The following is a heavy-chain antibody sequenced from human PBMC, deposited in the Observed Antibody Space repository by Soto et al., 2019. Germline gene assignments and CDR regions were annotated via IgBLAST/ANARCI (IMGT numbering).Heavy chain of an antibody. J-gene: IGHJ6*02. V-gene: IGHV1-69*01. CDR1: GGTFSSYP. CDR3: ARVGHITNYGMAV. D-gene: IGHD1-26*01. CDR2: IIPFFGTS. Sequence: QVQLVQSGAEVTKPGSSVKVSCEASGGTFSSYPINWVRQAPGQGLEWMGGIIPFFGTSNYAKKFQGRVTITADDSTSTANMERRSLRSEDTAVYYCARVGHITNYGMAVWGQGTTVTVSS.